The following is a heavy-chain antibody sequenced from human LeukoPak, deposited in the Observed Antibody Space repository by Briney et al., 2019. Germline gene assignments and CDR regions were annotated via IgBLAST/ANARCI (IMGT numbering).Heavy chain of an antibody. CDR2: ISSSSSTI. J-gene: IGHJ3*02. D-gene: IGHD1-26*01. CDR3: ARGSEDGAFDI. V-gene: IGHV3-48*04. CDR1: GFTFSSYA. Sequence: GGSLRLSCAASGFTFSSYAMSWVRQAPGKGLEWVSYISSSSSTIYYADSVKGRFTISRDNAKNSLYLQMNSLRAEDTAVYYCARGSEDGAFDIGGQGPMATVS.